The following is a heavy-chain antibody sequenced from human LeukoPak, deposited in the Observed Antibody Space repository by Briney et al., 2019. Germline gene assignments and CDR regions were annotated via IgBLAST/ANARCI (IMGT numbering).Heavy chain of an antibody. CDR2: ISSRSTYI. J-gene: IGHJ6*03. V-gene: IGHV3-21*01. D-gene: IGHD3-10*01. CDR3: ARSPGGTYYYYYMDV. Sequence: PGGSLRLSCAASGFNFNNCTFNWVRQAPGKGLEWVSSISSRSTYIYYADSMKGRFTISRDNAKNSLYLQMNSLRAEDTAVYYCARSPGGTYYYYYMDVWGKGTTVTVSS. CDR1: GFNFNNCT.